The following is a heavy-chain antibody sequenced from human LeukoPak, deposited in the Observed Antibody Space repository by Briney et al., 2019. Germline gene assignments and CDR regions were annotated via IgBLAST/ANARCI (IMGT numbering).Heavy chain of an antibody. J-gene: IGHJ4*02. V-gene: IGHV1-2*06. Sequence: GASVTVSCKVVAYDFTGYHIHWVRQAPGQGPEWMGRLNPNTGHAVYAFKFQGRVTITRDTSINTAYMEVTRLTSDDTALYYCAKDRDGADRIVLWGQGTLVTVSS. CDR3: AKDRDGADRIVL. CDR2: LNPNTGHA. D-gene: IGHD5-24*01. CDR1: AYDFTGYH.